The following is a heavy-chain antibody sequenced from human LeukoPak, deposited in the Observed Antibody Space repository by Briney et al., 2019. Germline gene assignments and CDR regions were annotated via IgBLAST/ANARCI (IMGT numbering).Heavy chain of an antibody. CDR2: INPNSGGR. Sequence: ASVTVSYTASVYTFTHYYMHWVGQAPGQGREGMGWINPNSGGRNYAQKFHGRVTITRDRSISPAYMELSRLRSDDTAVYYCARLTGYRNWFDRWGQGTLVTVSS. V-gene: IGHV1-2*02. D-gene: IGHD3-9*01. J-gene: IGHJ5*02. CDR1: VYTFTHYY. CDR3: ARLTGYRNWFDR.